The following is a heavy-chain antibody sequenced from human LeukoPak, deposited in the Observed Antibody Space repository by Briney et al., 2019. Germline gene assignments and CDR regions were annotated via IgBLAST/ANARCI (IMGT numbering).Heavy chain of an antibody. CDR3: ARDGSYIGLDV. Sequence: GGSLRLSCAASGFTFRSYAMSWVRQAPGKGLEWVSGLNWNGGSTGYADSVKGRFTISRDNAKKSLYLEMNSLRAEDTALYYCARDGSYIGLDVWGQGTMVTVSS. CDR1: GFTFRSYA. CDR2: LNWNGGST. J-gene: IGHJ3*01. V-gene: IGHV3-20*04. D-gene: IGHD1-26*01.